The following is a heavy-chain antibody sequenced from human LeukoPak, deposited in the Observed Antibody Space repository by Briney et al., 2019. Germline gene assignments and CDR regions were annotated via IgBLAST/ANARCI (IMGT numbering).Heavy chain of an antibody. CDR3: ARGASRFPYAFDI. CDR1: GGSISSYY. CDR2: IYTSGST. Sequence: PSETLSLTCTVSGGSISSYYWNWIRQPAGKGLEWIGRIYTSGSTNYNPSLKSRVTMSVDTSKNQFSLKLSSVTAADTAVYYCARGASRFPYAFDIWGQGTMVTVSS. V-gene: IGHV4-4*07. J-gene: IGHJ3*02.